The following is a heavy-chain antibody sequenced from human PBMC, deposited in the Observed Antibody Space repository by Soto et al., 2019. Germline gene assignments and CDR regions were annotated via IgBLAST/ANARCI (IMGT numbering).Heavy chain of an antibody. V-gene: IGHV3-30*18. CDR3: AKDVGYNWNPYNWFDP. J-gene: IGHJ5*02. D-gene: IGHD1-20*01. CDR1: GFTFSSYG. CDR2: ISYDGSNK. Sequence: GGSLRLSCAASGFTFSSYGMHWVRQAPGKGLEWVAVISYDGSNKYYADSVKGRFTISRDNSKNTLYLQMNSLRAEDTAVYYCAKDVGYNWNPYNWFDPWGQGTLVTVSS.